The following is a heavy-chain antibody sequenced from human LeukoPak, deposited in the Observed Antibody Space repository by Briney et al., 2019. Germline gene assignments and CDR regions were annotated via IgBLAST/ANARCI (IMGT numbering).Heavy chain of an antibody. D-gene: IGHD5-18*01. CDR3: ARRNTAMVVGLDY. Sequence: ASVKVSCKASGYTFTTYVINWVRQATGQGLEWMGWMNPNSGNTDYAQKFQGRVTMTRNTSISTAFMELSGLRSEDTAVYFCARRNTAMVVGLDYWGQGSLVTVSS. CDR2: MNPNSGNT. J-gene: IGHJ4*02. V-gene: IGHV1-8*01. CDR1: GYTFTTYV.